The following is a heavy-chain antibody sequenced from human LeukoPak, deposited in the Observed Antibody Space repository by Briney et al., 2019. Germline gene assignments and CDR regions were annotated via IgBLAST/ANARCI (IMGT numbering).Heavy chain of an antibody. V-gene: IGHV3-48*03. J-gene: IGHJ5*02. CDR1: GFTFSGYE. Sequence: WGSLRLSCAASGFTFSGYEMNWVRQAPGKGLEWVSYISRSGDTIYFADSVKGRFTISRDNAKKFLYLQMNSLRAEDTALYYCVRGNAAPGTKFDPWGQGTLVTVSS. D-gene: IGHD6-13*01. CDR3: VRGNAAPGTKFDP. CDR2: ISRSGDTI.